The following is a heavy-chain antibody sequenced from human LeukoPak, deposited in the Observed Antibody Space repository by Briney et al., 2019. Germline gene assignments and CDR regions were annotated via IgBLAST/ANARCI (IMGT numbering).Heavy chain of an antibody. V-gene: IGHV4-59*01. CDR3: AGGGLPYFFDY. Sequence: SETLSLTCSVSRGSISSYYWNWIRQPPGKGLEWIGYIYYSGSTNYNPSLKSRVTISVDTSKKQFSPKLSSVTAADTAVYYCAGGGLPYFFDYWGQGTLVTVSS. D-gene: IGHD2-21*02. J-gene: IGHJ4*02. CDR2: IYYSGST. CDR1: RGSISSYY.